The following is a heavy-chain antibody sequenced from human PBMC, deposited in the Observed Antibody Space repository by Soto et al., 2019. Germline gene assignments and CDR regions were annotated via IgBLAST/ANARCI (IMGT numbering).Heavy chain of an antibody. V-gene: IGHV5-51*01. J-gene: IGHJ5*02. D-gene: IGHD2-2*02. CDR3: ARHGRGEYCSSTSCYKGVFDP. CDR1: GYSFTSYW. CDR2: IYPGDSDT. Sequence: GESLKISCKGSGYSFTSYWIGWVRQMPGKGLEWMGIIYPGDSDTRYSPSFQGQVTISADKSISTAYLQWSSLKASDTAMYYCARHGRGEYCSSTSCYKGVFDPWGQGTLGTVSS.